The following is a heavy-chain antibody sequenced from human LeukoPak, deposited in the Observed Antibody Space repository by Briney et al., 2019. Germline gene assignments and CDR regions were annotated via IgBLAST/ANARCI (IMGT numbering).Heavy chain of an antibody. J-gene: IGHJ4*02. CDR2: ISGSGGST. Sequence: GGSLKLSCAVSGITLSNYGMSWVRQAPGKGPEWVAGISGSGGSTNYADSVKGRFTISRDNPKNTLYLQMNSLTVEDTAVYFCAKRGVVIRVILVGFHKEAYYFDSWGQGALVTVSS. D-gene: IGHD3-22*01. CDR1: GITLSNYG. V-gene: IGHV3-23*01. CDR3: AKRGVVIRVILVGFHKEAYYFDS.